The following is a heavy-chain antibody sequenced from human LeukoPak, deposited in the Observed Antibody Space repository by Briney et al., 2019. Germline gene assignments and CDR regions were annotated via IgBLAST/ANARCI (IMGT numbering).Heavy chain of an antibody. Sequence: GGSLRLSCAASGFTFSSYGMPWVRQAPGKRLEWVAFIRYDGSNKYYADSVKGRFTLSRDSSKNTLYLQMNSLRAEDTAVYYCAKDTPSDSSDWRRLDYWGQGTLVTVSS. CDR3: AKDTPSDSSDWRRLDY. V-gene: IGHV3-30*02. J-gene: IGHJ4*02. CDR1: GFTFSSYG. CDR2: IRYDGSNK. D-gene: IGHD6-19*01.